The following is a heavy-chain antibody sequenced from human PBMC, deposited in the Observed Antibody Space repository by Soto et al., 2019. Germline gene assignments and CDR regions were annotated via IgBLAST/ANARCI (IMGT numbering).Heavy chain of an antibody. Sequence: QVQLVQSGAEVKKPGASVKVSCKASGDTFTDYYIHWVRQAPGQGLEWMGTVNPSGGHTTYAEHSVDGLTMTRETTISTINMELTSMTYEGTAGYYCAGGEHVVVVTAALDSWGQGTLVTVSS. V-gene: IGHV1-46*01. CDR3: AGGEHVVVVTAALDS. D-gene: IGHD2-21*02. CDR1: GDTFTDYY. CDR2: VNPSGGHT. J-gene: IGHJ4*02.